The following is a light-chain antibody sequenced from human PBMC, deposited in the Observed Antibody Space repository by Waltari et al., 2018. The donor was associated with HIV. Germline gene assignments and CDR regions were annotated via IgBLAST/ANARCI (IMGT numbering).Light chain of an antibody. J-gene: IGLJ1*01. CDR3: SSYTSSSTLV. Sequence: QSALTQPASVSGSPGQSITISCTGTSSDVGGYNYVSWYQQHPGTAPKLMIYEVSNRPSGVSNRCSGSKSGNTASLTISGLQAEDEADYYCSSYTSSSTLVFGTGTKVTVL. CDR1: SSDVGGYNY. CDR2: EVS. V-gene: IGLV2-14*01.